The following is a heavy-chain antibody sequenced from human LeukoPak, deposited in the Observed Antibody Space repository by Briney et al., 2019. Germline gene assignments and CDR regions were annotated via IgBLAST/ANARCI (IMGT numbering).Heavy chain of an antibody. V-gene: IGHV4-30-4*01. Sequence: SQTLSLTCAVSGGSITSPDHYWSWIRQPPGEGLEWIGYIFYRGNSYYNPTLKSRVTMSVDASKGQFSRMLSSVTAADTAVYYCARELSSPVWFDSAGGGSLVSVSS. D-gene: IGHD6-13*01. J-gene: IGHJ5*01. CDR2: IFYRGNS. CDR3: ARELSSPVWFDS. CDR1: GGSITSPDHY.